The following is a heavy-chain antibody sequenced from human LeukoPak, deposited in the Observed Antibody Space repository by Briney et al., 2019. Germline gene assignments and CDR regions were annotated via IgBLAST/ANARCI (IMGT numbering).Heavy chain of an antibody. J-gene: IGHJ4*02. D-gene: IGHD1-1*01. CDR2: ILEDGRIK. CDR3: AKDRETTASGTFDY. CDR1: GLTFDKYG. Sequence: GGSLRLSCAPSGLTFDKYGMHYIRQAPGKRLEWVAVILEDGRIKKYADSVKDRFTISRDNTNNTLYLQMNRLRAEDTGIYFCAKDRETTASGTFDYWGLGTLVAVSS. V-gene: IGHV3-30*18.